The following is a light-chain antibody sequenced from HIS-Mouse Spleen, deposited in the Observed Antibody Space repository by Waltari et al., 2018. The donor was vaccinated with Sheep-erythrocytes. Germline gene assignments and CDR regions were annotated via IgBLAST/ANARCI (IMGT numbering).Light chain of an antibody. CDR2: GAS. CDR1: QSVSSSY. Sequence: EIVLTQSPGPLSLSPGERAPLSCRASQSVSSSYFAWYQQKPGQAPRLLIYGASSRATGIPDRFSGSGSGTDFTLTISRLEPEDFAVYYCQQYGSSPTFGQGTKLEIK. V-gene: IGKV3-20*01. CDR3: QQYGSSPT. J-gene: IGKJ2*01.